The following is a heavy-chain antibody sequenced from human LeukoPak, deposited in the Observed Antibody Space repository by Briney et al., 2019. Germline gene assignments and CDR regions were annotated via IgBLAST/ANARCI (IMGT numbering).Heavy chain of an antibody. Sequence: PSETLSLTCTVSGGSISSYYWSWIRQPPGKGLEWIGYIYYSGSTNYNPSLKSRVTISVDTSKNQFSLKLSSVTAADTAVYYCACSGRDGYNPYYYDYMDVWGKGNTVAVSS. V-gene: IGHV4-59*01. CDR3: ACSGRDGYNPYYYDYMDV. D-gene: IGHD5-24*01. J-gene: IGHJ6*03. CDR2: IYYSGST. CDR1: GGSISSYY.